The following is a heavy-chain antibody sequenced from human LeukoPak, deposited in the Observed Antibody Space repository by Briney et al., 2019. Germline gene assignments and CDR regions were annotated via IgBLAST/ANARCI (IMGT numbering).Heavy chain of an antibody. D-gene: IGHD4-17*01. V-gene: IGHV3-23*01. CDR3: AKDRYGDYVGFSY. J-gene: IGHJ4*02. CDR2: ISDSGGST. CDR1: GFTFSSYA. Sequence: PGGSLRLSCAASGFTFSSYAMSWVRQAPGKGLAWVSAISDSGGSTYYADSVKGRFTISRDNSKNTLYLQMNSLRAEDTAVYYCAKDRYGDYVGFSYWGQGTLVTVSS.